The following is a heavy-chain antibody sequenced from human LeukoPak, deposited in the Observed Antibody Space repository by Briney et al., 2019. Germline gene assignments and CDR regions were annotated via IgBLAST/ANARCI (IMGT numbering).Heavy chain of an antibody. CDR2: ISSDGSNT. Sequence: GGSLRLSCAVSGFTFSSGYMHWVRQPPGKGPVWVSRISSDGSNTIYADSVKGRFTISRGDARNTLYLQMNSLRDADTAVYYCARYTGGGVYWGQGTLVTVSS. CDR1: GFTFSSGY. CDR3: ARYTGGGVY. J-gene: IGHJ4*02. V-gene: IGHV3-74*01. D-gene: IGHD2-2*02.